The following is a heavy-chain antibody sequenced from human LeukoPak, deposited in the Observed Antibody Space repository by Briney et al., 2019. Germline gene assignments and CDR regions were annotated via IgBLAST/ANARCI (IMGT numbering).Heavy chain of an antibody. J-gene: IGHJ4*02. V-gene: IGHV7-4-1*02. CDR1: GYTFTSYG. CDR3: ARGLSGSYYSGLNY. Sequence: ASVKVSCKASGYTFTSYGISWVRQAPGQGLEWMGWINTNTGNPTYAQGFTGRFVFSLDTSVSTAYLQISSLKAEDTAVYYCARGLSGSYYSGLNYWGQGTLVTVSS. D-gene: IGHD1-26*01. CDR2: INTNTGNP.